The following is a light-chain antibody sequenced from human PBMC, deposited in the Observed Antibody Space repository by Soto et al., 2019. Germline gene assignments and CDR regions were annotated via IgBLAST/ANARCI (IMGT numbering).Light chain of an antibody. Sequence: EIVMTQSPATLSMSPGERVTLSCRASQSVSSSLAWNQQKPGQAPRLLIYGASTRATGIPARFSGSGSGTYFTLTVSSLQPEDFAVYYCQQDYNLPWTFGQGTKVEIK. CDR2: GAS. V-gene: IGKV3D-15*02. CDR3: QQDYNLPWT. J-gene: IGKJ1*01. CDR1: QSVSSS.